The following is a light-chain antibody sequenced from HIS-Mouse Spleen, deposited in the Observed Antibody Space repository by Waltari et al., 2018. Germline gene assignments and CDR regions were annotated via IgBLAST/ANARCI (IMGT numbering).Light chain of an antibody. CDR2: EDN. CDR3: QSYDSSNWV. V-gene: IGLV6-57*02. CDR1: SGSIARNY. Sequence: NFMLTQPHSVSESPGKTVTISCTGSSGSIARNYVQWYQQRPGSAPNTVIYEDNQRPSGVPDRFSGSIDSSSNSASLTVSGLKTEDEADYYCQSYDSSNWVFGGGTKLTVL. J-gene: IGLJ3*02.